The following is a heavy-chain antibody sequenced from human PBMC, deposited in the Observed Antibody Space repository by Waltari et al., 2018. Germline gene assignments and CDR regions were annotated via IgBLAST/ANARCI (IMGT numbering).Heavy chain of an antibody. CDR3: ARERPSCGGDCFDY. CDR1: GFNIFSYE. D-gene: IGHD2-21*01. J-gene: IGHJ4*02. Sequence: EVQLVESGGGVAQFGGSVTLSSCASGFNIFSYEMNWVRQVPGKGPEWLSYMSNIDEITYYSDSVRGRFNISRDTATNSLYLQMNSLRAEDTAIYYCARERPSCGGDCFDYWGQGTPVTVSS. CDR2: MSNIDEIT. V-gene: IGHV3-48*03.